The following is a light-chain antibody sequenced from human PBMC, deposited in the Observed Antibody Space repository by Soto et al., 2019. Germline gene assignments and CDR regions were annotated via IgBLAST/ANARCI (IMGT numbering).Light chain of an antibody. CDR1: SSDVGSYNR. CDR3: SSFTSSSTYV. V-gene: IGLV2-18*02. J-gene: IGLJ1*01. Sequence: QSALTQPPSVSGSPGQSVTISCSGTSSDVGSYNRVSWYQQPPGTAPKLMIYEVSNRPSGVPDRFSGSKSGNTASLTIFGLQAEDEADYYCSSFTSSSTYVFGTGTKVTV. CDR2: EVS.